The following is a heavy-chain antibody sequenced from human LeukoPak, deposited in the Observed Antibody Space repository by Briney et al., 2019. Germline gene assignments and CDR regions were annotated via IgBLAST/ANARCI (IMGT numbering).Heavy chain of an antibody. Sequence: ASVKVSCKASGYTFTSYAMNWVRQAPGQGLEWMGWINTNTGNPTYAQGFTGRFVFSLDTSVSTAYLQISSLKAEDTAVYYCARVEFTTLVLRYFDWLTLPINDAFDIWGQGTMVTVSS. J-gene: IGHJ3*02. CDR3: ARVEFTTLVLRYFDWLTLPINDAFDI. CDR2: INTNTGNP. CDR1: GYTFTSYA. D-gene: IGHD3-9*01. V-gene: IGHV7-4-1*02.